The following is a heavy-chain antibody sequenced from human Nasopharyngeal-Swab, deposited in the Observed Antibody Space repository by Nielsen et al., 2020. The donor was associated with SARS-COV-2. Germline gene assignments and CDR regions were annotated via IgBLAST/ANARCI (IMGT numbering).Heavy chain of an antibody. CDR2: ISSSGSTI. Sequence: VRQAPGKGLEWVSYISSSGSTIYYADSVKGRFTISRDNAKNSLYLQMNSLRAEDTAVYYCARDRGGLLWFGELPTYFDYWGQGTQVTVSS. J-gene: IGHJ4*02. V-gene: IGHV3-48*03. D-gene: IGHD3-10*01. CDR3: ARDRGGLLWFGELPTYFDY.